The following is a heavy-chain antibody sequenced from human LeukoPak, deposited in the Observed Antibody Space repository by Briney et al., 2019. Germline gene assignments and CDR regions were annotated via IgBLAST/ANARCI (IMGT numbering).Heavy chain of an antibody. J-gene: IGHJ4*02. CDR3: ARHYREIETGYSSGWSQVPHFDY. CDR1: GYSFTSYW. CDR2: IYPGDSGT. Sequence: GESLKISCKGSGYSFTSYWIGWVRQMPGKGLEWMGIIYPGDSGTRYSPSFQGQVTISADKSISIAYLQWSSLKASDTAMYYCARHYREIETGYSSGWSQVPHFDYWGQGTLVTVSS. V-gene: IGHV5-51*01. D-gene: IGHD6-19*01.